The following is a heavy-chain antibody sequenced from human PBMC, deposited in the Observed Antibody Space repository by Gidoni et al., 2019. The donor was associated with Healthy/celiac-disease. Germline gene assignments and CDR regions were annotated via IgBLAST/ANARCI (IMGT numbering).Heavy chain of an antibody. D-gene: IGHD5-12*01. V-gene: IGHV1-69*01. CDR3: ARVGYSGYSNWFDP. Sequence: QVQLVQSGAEVKKPGSSVKVSCKASGCTFSSYAISWVRQAPGHGLAWMGGIIPIFGTANYAQKFQGRVTITADESTSTAYMELSSLRSEDTAVYYCARVGYSGYSNWFDPWGQGTLVTVSS. J-gene: IGHJ5*02. CDR1: GCTFSSYA. CDR2: IIPIFGTA.